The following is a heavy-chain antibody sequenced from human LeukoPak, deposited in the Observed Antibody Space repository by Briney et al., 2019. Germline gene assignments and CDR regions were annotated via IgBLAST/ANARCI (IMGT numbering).Heavy chain of an antibody. D-gene: IGHD5-18*01. Sequence: GGSLRLSCAASGFTFSDYYMSWLRQAPGRGLAGVSYISSSVSSMWYADSVKGRFTISRDNAKNSLYLQMNSLRAEDTAVYYCARRGYSTYGMNVWGQGTTVTVSS. J-gene: IGHJ6*02. CDR1: GFTFSDYY. CDR2: ISSSVSSM. CDR3: ARRGYSTYGMNV. V-gene: IGHV3-11*01.